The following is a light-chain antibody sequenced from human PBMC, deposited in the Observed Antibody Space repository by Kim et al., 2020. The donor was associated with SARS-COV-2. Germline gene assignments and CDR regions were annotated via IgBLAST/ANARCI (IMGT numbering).Light chain of an antibody. CDR3: QESYTTSNT. V-gene: IGKV1-39*01. CDR1: QSIDNY. J-gene: IGKJ5*01. Sequence: GSVGDRITITCRASQSIDNYLKWYQQKPGKAPNLLIFATFSLHSGVPSRFSGSRSGTDFTLTISSLQPEEFATYYCQESYTTSNTFGQGTRLEIK. CDR2: ATF.